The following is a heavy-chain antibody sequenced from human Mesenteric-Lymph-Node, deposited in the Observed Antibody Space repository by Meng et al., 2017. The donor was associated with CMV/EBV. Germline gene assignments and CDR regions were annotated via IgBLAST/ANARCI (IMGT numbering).Heavy chain of an antibody. CDR2: IYPGNSDT. CDR1: GYSFTTYW. J-gene: IGHJ4*02. D-gene: IGHD3-10*01. CDR3: ARLLYGSGSYGGIYFDY. Sequence: GESLKISCKGSGYSFTTYWIGWVRQLPGKGLEWMVIIYPGNSDTIYSPSFQGQVSISADKSMRTAYLQWSSLKASDTATYYCARLLYGSGSYGGIYFDYWGQGTLVTVSS. V-gene: IGHV5-51*01.